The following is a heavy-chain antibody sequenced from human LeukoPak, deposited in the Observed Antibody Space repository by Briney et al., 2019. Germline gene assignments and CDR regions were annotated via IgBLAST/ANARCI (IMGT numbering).Heavy chain of an antibody. CDR1: GFTFSSYA. CDR3: AKAQHRGSGYCSSTSCLPRILYGMDV. CDR2: ISGSGGST. Sequence: GGSLRLSCAASGFTFSSYAMSWVRQAPGKGLEWVSAISGSGGSTYYADSAKGRFTISRDNSKNTLYLQMDSLRAEDTAVYYCAKAQHRGSGYCSSTSCLPRILYGMDVWGQGTTVTVSS. D-gene: IGHD2-2*01. V-gene: IGHV3-23*01. J-gene: IGHJ6*02.